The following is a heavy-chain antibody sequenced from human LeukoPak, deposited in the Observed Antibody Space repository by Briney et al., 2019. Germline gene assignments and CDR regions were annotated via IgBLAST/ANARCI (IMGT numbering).Heavy chain of an antibody. Sequence: SETLSLTCAVYGGSFSGYYWSWIRQPPGKGLEWIGEINHSGSTNYNPSLKSRVTISVDTSKNQFSLKLSSVTAADTAVYYCARRRGITMVRKTPYYFDYWGQGTLVTVSS. D-gene: IGHD3-10*01. J-gene: IGHJ4*02. V-gene: IGHV4-34*01. CDR1: GGSFSGYY. CDR2: INHSGST. CDR3: ARRRGITMVRKTPYYFDY.